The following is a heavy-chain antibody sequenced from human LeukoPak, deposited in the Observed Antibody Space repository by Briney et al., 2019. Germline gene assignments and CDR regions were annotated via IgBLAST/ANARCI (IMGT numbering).Heavy chain of an antibody. J-gene: IGHJ3*02. CDR3: ARVIYSSSSMSVDGFDI. V-gene: IGHV4-39*07. CDR2: ISYSGST. CDR1: GGSITTNYY. Sequence: SETLSLTCIVSGGSITTNYYWGWIRQPPGKGLEWIGSISYSGSTYYNPSLKSRVTISVDTSKNQFSLKLTSVTAADTAVYYCARVIYSSSSMSVDGFDIWGQGTMVTVSS. D-gene: IGHD6-6*01.